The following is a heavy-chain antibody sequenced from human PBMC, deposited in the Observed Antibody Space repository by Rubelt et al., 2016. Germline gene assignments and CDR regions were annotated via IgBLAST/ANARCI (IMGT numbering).Heavy chain of an antibody. V-gene: IGHV5-51*01. CDR3: ARGDVDTAMVSAGGMDV. Sequence: IYPGDSDTRYSPSFQGQVTISADKSISTAYLQWSSLKASDTAMHYCARGDVDTAMVSAGGMDVWGQGTTVTVSS. D-gene: IGHD5-18*01. J-gene: IGHJ6*02. CDR2: IYPGDSDT.